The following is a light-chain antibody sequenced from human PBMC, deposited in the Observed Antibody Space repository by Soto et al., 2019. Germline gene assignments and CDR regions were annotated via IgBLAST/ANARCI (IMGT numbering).Light chain of an antibody. CDR3: AAWVDTLNGWV. CDR2: EVS. CDR1: SSDVGGYNY. Sequence: QSVLTQPASVSGSPGQSITISCTGTSSDVGGYNYVSWYQQHPGKAPKLMIYEVSNRPSGVSNRFSGSKSGTSGSLAISGLQSEDEADYYCAAWVDTLNGWVFGGGTKLTVL. J-gene: IGLJ3*02. V-gene: IGLV2-14*01.